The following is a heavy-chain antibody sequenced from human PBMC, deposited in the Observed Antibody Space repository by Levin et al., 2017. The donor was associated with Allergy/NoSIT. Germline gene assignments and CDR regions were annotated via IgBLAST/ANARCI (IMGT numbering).Heavy chain of an antibody. D-gene: IGHD3-22*01. Sequence: GGSLRLSCAASGFTFSNYAMSWVRQAPGKGLEYVSGFRDSRSTYYADSVNGRFTVSRDNSNNVYYLQVNSLRAEETALYYCARFAWPAGVDDSSKSFDVRGPGTMVTVSS. CDR1: GFTFSNYA. V-gene: IGHV3-23*01. CDR2: FRDSRST. CDR3: ARFAWPAGVDDSSKSFDV. J-gene: IGHJ3*01.